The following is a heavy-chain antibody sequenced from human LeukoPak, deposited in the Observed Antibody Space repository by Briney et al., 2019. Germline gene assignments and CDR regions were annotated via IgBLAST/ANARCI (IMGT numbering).Heavy chain of an antibody. V-gene: IGHV3-21*01. CDR3: ARDRDYYYMDV. CDR1: GFTFSSYS. J-gene: IGHJ6*03. CDR2: ISSSSSYI. Sequence: GGSLRLSCAASGFTFSSYSMNWVRQAPGKGLEWVSSISSSSSYIYYADSVQARFTISRDNAKNSLYLQMNSLRAEDTAVYYCARDRDYYYMDVWGKGTTVTVSS.